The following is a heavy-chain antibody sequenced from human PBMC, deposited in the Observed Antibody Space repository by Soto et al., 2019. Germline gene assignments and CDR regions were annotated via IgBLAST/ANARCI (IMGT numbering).Heavy chain of an antibody. D-gene: IGHD3-22*01. CDR3: ARDKETTNYYDSSGCFDY. V-gene: IGHV3-30-3*01. Sequence: GSLRLSCAASGFTFSSYAMHWVRQAPGKGLEWVAVISYDGSNKYYADSVKGRFTISRDNSKNTLYLQMNSLRAEDTAVYYCARDKETTNYYDSSGCFDYWGQGTLVTVSS. CDR1: GFTFSSYA. J-gene: IGHJ4*02. CDR2: ISYDGSNK.